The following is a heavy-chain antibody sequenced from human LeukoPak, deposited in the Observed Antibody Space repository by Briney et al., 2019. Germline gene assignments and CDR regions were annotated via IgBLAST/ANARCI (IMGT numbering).Heavy chain of an antibody. CDR3: ARGLADSNDAFDI. J-gene: IGHJ3*02. V-gene: IGHV3-53*04. D-gene: IGHD3-22*01. Sequence: GGSLSLSCAASGLTDSSNYMSWVRQAPGKALGWVSVIYSGGSTYYADSVKGRFTISRHNSKNTLYLQMNSLRAEDTAVYYCARGLADSNDAFDIWGQGTMVTVSS. CDR1: GLTDSSNY. CDR2: IYSGGST.